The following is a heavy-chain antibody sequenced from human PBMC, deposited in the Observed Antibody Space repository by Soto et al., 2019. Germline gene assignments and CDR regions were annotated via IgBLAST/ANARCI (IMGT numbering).Heavy chain of an antibody. CDR3: ARDQHLVPAATRMNYYYYYGMDV. CDR2: IYYSGST. V-gene: IGHV4-31*03. CDR1: GGSISSGGYY. J-gene: IGHJ6*02. D-gene: IGHD2-2*01. Sequence: QVQLQESGPGLVKPSQTLSLTCTVSGGSISSGGYYWSWIRQHPGKGLEWIGYIYYSGSTYYNPSLKSRVTISVDTSKNQFSLKLSSVTAADTAVYYCARDQHLVPAATRMNYYYYYGMDVWGQGTTVTVSS.